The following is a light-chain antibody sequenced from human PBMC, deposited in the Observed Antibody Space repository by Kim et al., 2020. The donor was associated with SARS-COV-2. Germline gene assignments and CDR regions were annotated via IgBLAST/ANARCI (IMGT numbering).Light chain of an antibody. V-gene: IGLV3-21*04. Sequence: SYELTQPPSVSVAPGKTARITCGGNNIGSKSVHWYQQKPGQAPVLVIYYDSDRPSGIPERFSGSNSGNTATLTISRVEAGDEADYYRQVWDSSSDHNWVF. CDR3: QVWDSSSDHNWV. CDR2: YDS. J-gene: IGLJ3*02. CDR1: NIGSKS.